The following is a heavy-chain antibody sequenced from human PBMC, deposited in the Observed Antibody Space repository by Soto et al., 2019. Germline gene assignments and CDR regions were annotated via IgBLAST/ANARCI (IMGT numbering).Heavy chain of an antibody. CDR2: IYYSGRT. V-gene: IGHV4-59*01. CDR3: ARGYCSSTTCYIWDNWFDP. D-gene: IGHD2-2*01. J-gene: IGHJ5*02. Sequence: QVQLQESGPGLVKPSETLSLTCTVSGGSISRYYWSWIRQPPGKGLEWIGYIYYSGRTNYNPSLTSRVTISVDTPKTQFSLKLSSVTAADTAVYYCARGYCSSTTCYIWDNWFDPWGQGTLVTVSS. CDR1: GGSISRYY.